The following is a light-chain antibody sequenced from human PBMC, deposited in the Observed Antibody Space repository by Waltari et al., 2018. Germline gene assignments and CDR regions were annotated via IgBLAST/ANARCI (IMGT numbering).Light chain of an antibody. CDR3: MQGTHWPYT. V-gene: IGKV2-30*02. J-gene: IGKJ2*01. CDR1: QSLVHSDGNTY. CDR2: KVS. Sequence: DVVMTQSPLSLPVPPGQPASISCTSSQSLVHSDGNTYLNWFRQRPGQSPRRLIYKVSNRDSGVPDRFSGSGSGTDFTLTINRVEAEDVGLYYCMQGTHWPYTFGQGTKLEIK.